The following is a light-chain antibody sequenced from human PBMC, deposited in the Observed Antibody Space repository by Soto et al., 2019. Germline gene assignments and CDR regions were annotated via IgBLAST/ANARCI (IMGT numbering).Light chain of an antibody. J-gene: IGLJ2*01. CDR1: SSNIGSNY. V-gene: IGLV1-44*01. CDR2: SNN. Sequence: QSVLTQPPSASGTPGQRVTISCSESSSNIGSNYVYWYQQLPGTAPKLLIYSNNQRPSGVPDRFSGSKSGTSASLAISGLQSEDEGDYYCAAWDDSLNALVFGGGTKLTVL. CDR3: AAWDDSLNALV.